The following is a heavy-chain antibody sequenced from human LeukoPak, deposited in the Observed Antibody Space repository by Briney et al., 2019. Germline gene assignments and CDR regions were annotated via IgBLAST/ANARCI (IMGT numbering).Heavy chain of an antibody. D-gene: IGHD6-13*01. CDR2: ISTYNGNT. CDR3: ARIAAAENYFDY. CDR1: GYNFDRYG. J-gene: IGHJ4*02. V-gene: IGHV1-18*04. Sequence: GASVKVSCKGSGYNFDRYGVNWVRQAPGQGLEWVGWISTYNGNTFYAQKFEGRVTMTTDTSTSTAYMELRSLRSDDTAVYYCARIAAAENYFDYWGQGTLVTVSS.